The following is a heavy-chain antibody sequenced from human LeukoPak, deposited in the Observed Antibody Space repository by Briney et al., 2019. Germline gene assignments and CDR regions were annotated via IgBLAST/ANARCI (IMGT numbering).Heavy chain of an antibody. D-gene: IGHD2-2*01. Sequence: PGGSLRLSCAASGFTFSSYSMNWVRQAPGKGLEGVSSINSSSSYIYYADSVKGRFTISRDNAKNSLYLQMHSLRAEDTAVYYCARASYCSSTSCSHAFLNYWGQGTLVTVSS. J-gene: IGHJ4*02. CDR1: GFTFSSYS. V-gene: IGHV3-21*01. CDR3: ARASYCSSTSCSHAFLNY. CDR2: INSSSSYI.